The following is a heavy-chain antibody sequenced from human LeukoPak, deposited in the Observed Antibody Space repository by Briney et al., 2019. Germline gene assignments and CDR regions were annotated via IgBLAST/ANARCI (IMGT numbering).Heavy chain of an antibody. CDR1: GSFISRGGYY. D-gene: IGHD3-10*01. CDR3: ASGRSGTFSNY. Sequence: SETLSLTCTVSGSFISRGGYYWSWLRQHPGEGLEWIGHIYYSGSTYYNPSLKSRVNISVDTSKNQFSLKLSSVTAADTAVYYCASGRSGTFSNYWGQGTLVTVSS. CDR2: IYYSGST. V-gene: IGHV4-31*03. J-gene: IGHJ4*02.